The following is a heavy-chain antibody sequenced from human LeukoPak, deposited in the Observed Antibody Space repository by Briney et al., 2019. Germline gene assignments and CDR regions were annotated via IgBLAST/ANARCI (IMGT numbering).Heavy chain of an antibody. Sequence: ETLSLTCAVYGGSFSGYYWSWIRQPPGKGLEWIGEINHSGSTNYNPSLKSRVTISVDTSKNQFSLKLSSVTAADTAVYYCARRPYRTGYQYSQWGQGTLVTVSS. D-gene: IGHD2-2*01. J-gene: IGHJ4*02. CDR1: GGSFSGYY. CDR3: ARRPYRTGYQYSQ. CDR2: INHSGST. V-gene: IGHV4-34*01.